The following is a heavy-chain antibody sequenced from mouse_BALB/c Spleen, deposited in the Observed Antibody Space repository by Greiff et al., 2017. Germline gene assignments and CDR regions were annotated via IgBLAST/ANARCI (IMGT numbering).Heavy chain of an antibody. CDR1: GFSLTSYG. J-gene: IGHJ2*01. CDR2: IWAGGST. D-gene: IGHD5-5*01. Sequence: VLVVESGPGLVAPSQSLSITCTVSGFSLTSYGVHWVRQPPGKGLEWLGVIWAGGSTNYNSALMSRLSISKDNSKSQVFLKMNSLQTDDTAMYYCARIRNYLFGYGGQGTTLTVSS. V-gene: IGHV2-9*02. CDR3: ARIRNYLFGY.